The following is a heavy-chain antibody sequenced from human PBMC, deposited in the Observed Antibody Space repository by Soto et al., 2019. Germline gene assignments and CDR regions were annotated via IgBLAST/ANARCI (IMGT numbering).Heavy chain of an antibody. J-gene: IGHJ5*01. V-gene: IGHV1-8*01. D-gene: IGHD3-3*01. CDR3: ARGGTAHYHFWSDPRGAWLAS. Sequence: QVQLLQSGAEVKRPGASVKVSCRASGYTFTNYDVSWVRQAAGQGLEWMGWLSPATGKTKTTYLPQFRDRVRMTWDTSVDPAYLGFLDLTADDTAVYYCARGGTAHYHFWSDPRGAWLASWGQGTLVTVAS. CDR2: LSPATGKTKT. CDR1: GYTFTNYD.